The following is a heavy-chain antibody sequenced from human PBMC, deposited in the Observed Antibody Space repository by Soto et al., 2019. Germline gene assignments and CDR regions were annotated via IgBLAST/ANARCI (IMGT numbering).Heavy chain of an antibody. V-gene: IGHV3-23*01. CDR3: AKEETVISHYYYYYGMDV. D-gene: IGHD4-4*01. CDR2: ISGTGGIT. J-gene: IGHJ6*02. Sequence: EVQLLESGGGLVQPGGFLRLSCAASGFTFSSYAMNWVRQAPGKGLEWVSVISGTGGITYHADSVKGRFTISRDNSKNTLYLQMDSLRAEDTAVYFCAKEETVISHYYYYYGMDVWGQGTTVTVSS. CDR1: GFTFSSYA.